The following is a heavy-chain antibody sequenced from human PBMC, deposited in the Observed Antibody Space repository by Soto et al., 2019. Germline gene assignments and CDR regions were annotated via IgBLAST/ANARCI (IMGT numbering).Heavy chain of an antibody. CDR2: IHTGGNT. Sequence: GGSLRLSCPAPGFTVTSYYMSWVPQAPWKGLESVSPIHTGGNTNYAASVKGRFTIPKGNSKNTLYLQMNSLRAEETAVNYCARDYYYGSGNYYRADYYHYGMDVWGQGTTVTVSS. CDR1: GFTVTSYY. J-gene: IGHJ6*02. CDR3: ARDYYYGSGNYYRADYYHYGMDV. V-gene: IGHV3-53*01. D-gene: IGHD3-10*01.